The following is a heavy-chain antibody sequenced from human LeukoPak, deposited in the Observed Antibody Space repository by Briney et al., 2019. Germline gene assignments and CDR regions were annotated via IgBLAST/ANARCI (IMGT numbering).Heavy chain of an antibody. CDR2: IYYSGST. V-gene: IGHV4-31*03. D-gene: IGHD3-10*01. CDR1: GGSVSNGDYY. J-gene: IGHJ5*02. Sequence: SETLSLTCTVSGGSVSNGDYYWTWIRQHPGKGLEWIGYIYYSGSTYYNPSLKSRVVISVDTSKNQFSLKLKSVTAADTAVYYCARAISRKVRASGWFDPWGQGTLVTVSS. CDR3: ARAISRKVRASGWFDP.